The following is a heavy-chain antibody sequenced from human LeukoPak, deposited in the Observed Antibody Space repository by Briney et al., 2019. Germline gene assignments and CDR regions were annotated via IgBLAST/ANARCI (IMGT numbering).Heavy chain of an antibody. CDR2: IYYSGST. D-gene: IGHD2-15*01. CDR3: ARGGMVVAATTFDY. V-gene: IGHV4-39*01. J-gene: IGHJ4*02. Sequence: PSETLSLTCTVSGGSISSSSYSWGWIRQPPAKGLEWIGSIYYSGSTYYNPSLKSRVTMSVNTSKNQFSLKLSSVTAAGTAVYYCARGGMVVAATTFDYWGQGTLVTVSS. CDR1: GGSISSSSYS.